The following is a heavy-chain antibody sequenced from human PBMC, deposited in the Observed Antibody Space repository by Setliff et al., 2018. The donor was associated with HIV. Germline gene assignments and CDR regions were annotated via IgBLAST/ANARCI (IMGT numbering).Heavy chain of an antibody. Sequence: SETLSLTCAVYGGSFSGYYWSWIRQPAGKGLEWIGRIFSSGNTYYNPSLKSRVTMSVDTSKNQFSLNLNSVTAADTAIYYCARAPFPVAGFDYFDHWGQGTQVTVSS. D-gene: IGHD6-19*01. CDR2: IFSSGNT. CDR3: ARAPFPVAGFDYFDH. CDR1: GGSFSGYY. J-gene: IGHJ4*02. V-gene: IGHV4-59*10.